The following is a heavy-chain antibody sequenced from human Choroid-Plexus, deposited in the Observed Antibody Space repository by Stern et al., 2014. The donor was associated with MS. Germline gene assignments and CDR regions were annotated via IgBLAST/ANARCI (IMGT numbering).Heavy chain of an antibody. V-gene: IGHV3-30*18. CDR3: AKDRQYLTYFFDH. D-gene: IGHD2/OR15-2a*01. Sequence: VQLLESGGGVVQPGRPLRLACVASGFTFGSCAMHWVRQAPGKGREWGAGGSYDVSNKYYADSVKGRFTISRDNSQNTLYMQMSSLRPEDTAVYYCAKDRQYLTYFFDHWGQGSLVTVSS. CDR2: GSYDVSNK. J-gene: IGHJ5*02. CDR1: GFTFGSCA.